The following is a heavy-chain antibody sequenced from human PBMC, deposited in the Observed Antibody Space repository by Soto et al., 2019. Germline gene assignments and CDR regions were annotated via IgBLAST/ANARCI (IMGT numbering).Heavy chain of an antibody. CDR3: ARGKAIDAEIYNWFDT. J-gene: IGHJ5*01. D-gene: IGHD2-2*01. CDR2: INHNSGGT. CDR1: GHTFTGYY. V-gene: IGHV1-2*02. Sequence: QVQPVQSGAEVNKPGASVKISCKASGHTFTGYYIHWVRQSPGQVLEWMGWINHNSGGTDYGQKFQGRVTMTRDTSISTVYMELTRLRSAHTHVYYCARGKAIDAEIYNWFDTSGPGTLVTVSS.